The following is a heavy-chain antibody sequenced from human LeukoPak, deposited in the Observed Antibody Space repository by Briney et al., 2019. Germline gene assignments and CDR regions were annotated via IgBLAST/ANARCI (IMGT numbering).Heavy chain of an antibody. Sequence: GGSLRLSCAASGFTFSSYAMSWVRQAPGKGLEWVSAISGSGGSTYHADSVKGRFTISRDNSKNTLYLQMNSLRAEDTAVYYCANNYLGSSSLDYWGQGTLVTVSS. CDR3: ANNYLGSSSLDY. CDR1: GFTFSSYA. CDR2: ISGSGGST. D-gene: IGHD1-26*01. J-gene: IGHJ4*02. V-gene: IGHV3-23*01.